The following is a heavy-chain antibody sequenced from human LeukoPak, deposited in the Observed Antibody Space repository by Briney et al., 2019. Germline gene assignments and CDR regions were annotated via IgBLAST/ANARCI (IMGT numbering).Heavy chain of an antibody. CDR3: AKDGGWLQSAYYFDY. D-gene: IGHD5-24*01. CDR2: MNEDGSVT. Sequence: GGSLRLSCAVSGFSIRSSWMSWVRQTPGKGLEGVADMNEDGSVTWYADSVKGRFTVSRDNSKNTVYLQMNSLRAEDTAVYYCAKDGGWLQSAYYFDYWGQGTLVTVSS. CDR1: GFSIRSSW. V-gene: IGHV3-7*01. J-gene: IGHJ4*02.